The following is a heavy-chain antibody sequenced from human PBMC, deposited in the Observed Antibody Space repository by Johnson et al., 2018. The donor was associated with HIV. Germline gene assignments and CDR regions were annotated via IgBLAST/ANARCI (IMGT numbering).Heavy chain of an antibody. V-gene: IGHV3-11*01. CDR1: GFTFSDYY. CDR3: ARDLGVGATPDHDAFDI. J-gene: IGHJ3*02. D-gene: IGHD1-26*01. Sequence: QVQLVESGGGLVKPGGSLRLSCAASGFTFSDYYMSWIRQAPGKGLEWVSDSSRSGSTIYYADSVKGRFTISRDNAKNSLYLQMNSLRAEDTAVYYCARDLGVGATPDHDAFDIWGQGTMVTVSS. CDR2: SSRSGSTI.